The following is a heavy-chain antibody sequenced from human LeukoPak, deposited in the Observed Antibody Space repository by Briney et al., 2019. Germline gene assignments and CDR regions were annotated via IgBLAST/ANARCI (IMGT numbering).Heavy chain of an antibody. Sequence: KPSQTLSLTCTVSGGSISSGSYYWSWIRQPAGKGLEWIGRIYHSGSTYYNQSLKSRVTISVDTSKNRFSLKLSSVTAADTAVYYCARGREPLIYTYYFDYWGQGTLVTVSS. D-gene: IGHD1-14*01. CDR3: ARGREPLIYTYYFDY. J-gene: IGHJ4*02. V-gene: IGHV4-61*02. CDR2: IYHSGST. CDR1: GGSISSGSYY.